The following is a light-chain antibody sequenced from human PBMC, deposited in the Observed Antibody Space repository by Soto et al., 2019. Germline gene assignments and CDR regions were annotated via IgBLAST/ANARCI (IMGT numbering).Light chain of an antibody. CDR3: QQYNSYS. CDR1: QGISNW. CDR2: AAS. Sequence: DIQMTQSPSSVSASVGDRVTITCRASQGISNWLAWYQQKPGKAPKLLIYAASSLKSGGPSRFSGSVFGTEFTLTISTLQPDDFATYYCQQYNSYSFGQGTKVEIK. V-gene: IGKV1D-16*01. J-gene: IGKJ1*01.